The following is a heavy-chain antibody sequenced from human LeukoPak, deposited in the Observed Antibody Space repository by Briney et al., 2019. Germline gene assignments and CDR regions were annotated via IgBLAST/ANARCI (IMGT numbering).Heavy chain of an antibody. CDR3: ARDPVAPVVPAAKAFDV. CDR2: IIPIFGTA. D-gene: IGHD2-2*01. V-gene: IGHV1-69*01. Sequence: SVKVSCKASGGTFSSYAISWVRQAPGQGLEWMGGIIPIFGTANYAQKFQGRVTITADESTSTAYMELSSLRSEDTAVYYCARDPVAPVVPAAKAFDVWGQGTMVTVSS. CDR1: GGTFSSYA. J-gene: IGHJ3*01.